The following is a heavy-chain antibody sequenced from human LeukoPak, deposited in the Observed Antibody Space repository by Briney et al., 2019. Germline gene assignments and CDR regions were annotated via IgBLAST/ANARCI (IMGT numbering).Heavy chain of an antibody. CDR3: ARRQYYHDNSGLQNAFDI. CDR1: GGSISSSSYY. CDR2: IYYSGSS. D-gene: IGHD3-22*01. V-gene: IGHV4-61*05. Sequence: SETLSLTCTVSGGSISSSSYYWGWIRQPPGKGLEWIGYIYYSGSSNYNPSLKSRVTISVDTSKNQFSLKLSSVTAADTAVYYCARRQYYHDNSGLQNAFDIWGQGTMVTVSS. J-gene: IGHJ3*02.